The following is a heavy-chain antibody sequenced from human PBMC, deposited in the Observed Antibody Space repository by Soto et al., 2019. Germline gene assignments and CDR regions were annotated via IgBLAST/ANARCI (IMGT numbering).Heavy chain of an antibody. CDR2: ISYDGSNK. J-gene: IGHJ3*01. CDR3: AKGMMGRYYDILTGGDAFDL. V-gene: IGHV3-30*18. CDR1: GFTSSSYG. D-gene: IGHD3-9*01. Sequence: PGGSLRLSCAASGFTSSSYGMHWVRQAPGKGLEWVAVISYDGSNKYYADSVKGRFTISRDNSKNTLYLQMNSLRAEGTAVYYCAKGMMGRYYDILTGGDAFDLWGQGTMVTVSS.